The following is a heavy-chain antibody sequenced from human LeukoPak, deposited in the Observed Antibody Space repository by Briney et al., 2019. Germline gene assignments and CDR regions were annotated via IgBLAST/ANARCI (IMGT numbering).Heavy chain of an antibody. CDR3: ARAGSWLRWKGYNWFDP. V-gene: IGHV7-4-1*02. CDR2: INTNTGNP. D-gene: IGHD4-23*01. J-gene: IGHJ5*02. CDR1: GYTFTSYA. Sequence: ASVKVSCTASGYTFTSYAMNWVRQAPGQGLEWMGWINTNTGNPTYAQGFTGRFVFSLDTSVSTAYLQISSLKAEDTAVYYCARAGSWLRWKGYNWFDPWGQGTLVTVSS.